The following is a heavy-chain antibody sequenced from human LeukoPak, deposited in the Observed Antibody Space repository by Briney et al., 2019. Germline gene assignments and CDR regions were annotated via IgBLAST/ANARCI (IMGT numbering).Heavy chain of an antibody. CDR3: ARGRNSYGYHRWFDP. D-gene: IGHD5-18*01. Sequence: SETLSLTCAVYGGSFSGYYWSWIRQPPGKGLEWIGEINHSGSTNYNPSLKSRVTISVDTSKNQFSLKLSSVTAPDTAVYYCARGRNSYGYHRWFDPWGQGTLVTVSS. CDR2: INHSGST. CDR1: GGSFSGYY. J-gene: IGHJ5*02. V-gene: IGHV4-34*01.